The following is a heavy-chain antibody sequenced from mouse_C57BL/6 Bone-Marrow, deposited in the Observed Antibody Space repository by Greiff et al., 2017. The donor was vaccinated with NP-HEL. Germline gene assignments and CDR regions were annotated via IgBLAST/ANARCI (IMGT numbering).Heavy chain of an antibody. D-gene: IGHD1-1*01. J-gene: IGHJ1*03. CDR2: ISYDGSN. V-gene: IGHV3-6*01. CDR1: GYSITSGYY. CDR3: ARDLIFITTVVASSYWYFDV. Sequence: VQLKQSGPGLVKPSQSLSLTCSVTGYSITSGYYWNWIRQFPGNKLEWMGYISYDGSNNYNPSLKNRISITRDTSKNQFFLKLNSVTTEDTATYYCARDLIFITTVVASSYWYFDVWGTGTTVTVSS.